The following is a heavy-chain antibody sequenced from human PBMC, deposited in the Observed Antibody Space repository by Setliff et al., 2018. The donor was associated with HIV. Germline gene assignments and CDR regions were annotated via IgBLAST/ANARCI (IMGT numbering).Heavy chain of an antibody. V-gene: IGHV4-34*01. D-gene: IGHD4-17*01. CDR3: VRQHGDYAFGS. CDR1: GVSISAYY. J-gene: IGHJ5*01. CDR2: INYSGDT. Sequence: PSETLSLTCNVSGVSISAYYWSWIRQPPGKGLEWIGEINYSGDTTYNPSLKSRVNMFIDVSKKQFSLKVASVTAADTAVYYCVRQHGDYAFGSWGQGTLVTVSS.